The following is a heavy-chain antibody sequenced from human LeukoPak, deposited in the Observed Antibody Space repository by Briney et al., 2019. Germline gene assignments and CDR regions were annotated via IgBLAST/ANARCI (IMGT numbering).Heavy chain of an antibody. V-gene: IGHV3-74*01. D-gene: IGHD6-13*01. CDR1: GFTFSSYW. CDR2: INSDGSST. J-gene: IGHJ2*01. Sequence: PGGSLRLSCAASGFTFSSYWMHWVRQAPGKGLVWVSRINSDGSSTSYADSVKGRFTISRDNAKNTLYPQMNSLRAEDTAVYYCARAGGTAGSNWYFDLWGRGTLVTVSS. CDR3: ARAGGTAGSNWYFDL.